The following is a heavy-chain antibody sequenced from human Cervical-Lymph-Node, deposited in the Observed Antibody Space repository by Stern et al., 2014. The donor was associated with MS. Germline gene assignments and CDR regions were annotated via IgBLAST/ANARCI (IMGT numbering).Heavy chain of an antibody. CDR1: GYTFTSYP. Sequence: QDQLVQSGAEVKKPGASVKVSCKASGYTFTSYPIHWVRQAPGQRLEWMGWINGDNGNTQYSQKFQGRVTITSDRSASTAYMEVSSLTSEDTAVNYCARDSGHIAVLTPPNWFDPWGPGTLVIVSS. CDR3: ARDSGHIAVLTPPNWFDP. J-gene: IGHJ5*02. V-gene: IGHV1-3*01. D-gene: IGHD2-21*02. CDR2: INGDNGNT.